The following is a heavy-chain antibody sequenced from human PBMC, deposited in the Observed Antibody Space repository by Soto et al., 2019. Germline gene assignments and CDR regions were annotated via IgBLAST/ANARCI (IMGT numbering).Heavy chain of an antibody. D-gene: IGHD4-17*01. CDR1: GGSFSGYY. J-gene: IGHJ6*02. CDR2: INHRGST. CDR3: ARGGYGDYAYYYYGMDV. V-gene: IGHV4-34*01. Sequence: QVQLQQWGAGLLKPSETLSLTCAVYGGSFSGYYWSWIRQPPGKGLEWIGEINHRGSTNYNPSLKSRVTISVXXSXNXXSLKLSSVTAADTAVYYCARGGYGDYAYYYYGMDVWGQGTTVTVSS.